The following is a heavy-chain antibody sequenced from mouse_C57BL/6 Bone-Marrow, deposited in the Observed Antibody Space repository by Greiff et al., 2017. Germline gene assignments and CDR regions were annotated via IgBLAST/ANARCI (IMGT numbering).Heavy chain of an antibody. CDR3: TTPLRLFDY. J-gene: IGHJ2*01. D-gene: IGHD2-12*01. CDR2: IDPENGDT. CDR1: GFNIKDDY. V-gene: IGHV14-4*01. Sequence: EVKLVESGAELVRPGASVKLSCTASGFNIKDDYMHWVKQRPEQGLEWIGWIDPENGDTEYASKFQGKATITADTSSNTAYLQLSSLTSEDTAVYYCTTPLRLFDYWGQGTTLTVSS.